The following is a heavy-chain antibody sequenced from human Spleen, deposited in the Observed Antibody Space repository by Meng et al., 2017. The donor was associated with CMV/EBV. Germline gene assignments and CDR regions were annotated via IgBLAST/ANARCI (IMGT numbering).Heavy chain of an antibody. D-gene: IGHD3-22*01. J-gene: IGHJ3*02. V-gene: IGHV1-69*05. Sequence: SVKVSCKASGGTFSSYAISWVRQAPGQGLEWMGGIIPIFGTANYAQKFQGRVTITTDESTSTAYMELSSLRSEDTAVYYCARDLPYDSSGYDDAFDIWGQGTMVTVSS. CDR2: IIPIFGTA. CDR3: ARDLPYDSSGYDDAFDI. CDR1: GGTFSSYA.